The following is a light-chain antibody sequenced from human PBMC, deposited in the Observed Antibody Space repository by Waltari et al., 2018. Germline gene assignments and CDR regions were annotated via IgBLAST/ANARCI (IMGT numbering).Light chain of an antibody. V-gene: IGLV2-14*03. CDR3: SSYESKV. CDR1: SHNSGNYNY. J-gene: IGLJ1*01. Sequence: HSALTQPASVSGSLGTSVTIPCTGTSHNSGNYNYVSWYQQHPGRVPKVLIYDVSSRPSGVSNRFSGSKSGNTASLTISGLQAEDEADYFCSSYESKVFGTGTKVTVL. CDR2: DVS.